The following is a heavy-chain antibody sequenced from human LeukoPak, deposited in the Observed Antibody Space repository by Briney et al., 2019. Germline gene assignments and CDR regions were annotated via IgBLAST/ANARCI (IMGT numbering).Heavy chain of an antibody. Sequence: SVKVSCKASGGTFSSYAISWVRQAPGQGLEWMGGIIPIFGTANYAQKFQGRVTITADESTSTAYVELSSLRSEDTAVYYCARDFIQLERGIFDYWGQGTLVTVSS. CDR2: IIPIFGTA. V-gene: IGHV1-69*13. J-gene: IGHJ4*02. CDR1: GGTFSSYA. CDR3: ARDFIQLERGIFDY. D-gene: IGHD1-1*01.